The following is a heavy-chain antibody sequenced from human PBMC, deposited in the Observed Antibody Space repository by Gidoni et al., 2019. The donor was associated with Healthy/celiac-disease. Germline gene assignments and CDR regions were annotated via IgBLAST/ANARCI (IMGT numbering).Heavy chain of an antibody. CDR2: ISGSGGSI. D-gene: IGHD3-22*01. J-gene: IGHJ4*02. V-gene: IGHV3-23*02. CDR3: AKRGPLHYYDSSGPSFDY. Sequence: APGTGLEWVSAISGSGGSIYYQDSVKGRFTISRENSKNTLYMQMKSLRAEDTAVYYCAKRGPLHYYDSSGPSFDYWGQGTLVTVSS.